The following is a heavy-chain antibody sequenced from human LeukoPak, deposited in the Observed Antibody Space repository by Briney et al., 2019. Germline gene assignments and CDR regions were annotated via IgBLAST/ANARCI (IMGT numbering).Heavy chain of an antibody. CDR1: GGSINIYY. D-gene: IGHD2-2*01. V-gene: IGHV4-4*07. CDR2: IYTSGST. CDR3: ARDVVTTTGDYFDY. J-gene: IGHJ4*02. Sequence: KTSETLSLTCTVSGGSINIYYWSWIRQSAGKGLEWIGRIYTSGSTNYNPFLKSRVTMSVDTSKHQFSLKLSSVTAADTAVYYCARDVVTTTGDYFDYWGQGTLVTVSS.